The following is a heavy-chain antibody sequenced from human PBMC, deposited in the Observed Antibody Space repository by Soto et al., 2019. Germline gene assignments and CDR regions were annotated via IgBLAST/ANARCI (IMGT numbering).Heavy chain of an antibody. V-gene: IGHV1-69*06. D-gene: IGHD3-3*01. CDR3: ASGYPGLFWSGKYPRHWFYGMDV. CDR1: GGSFNDYT. Sequence: QAQLVQSGAEVKKPGSSVTVSCKASGGSFNDYTFSWVRQAPGQGLEWMGGIIPFFPKTDYAQKFQGRVTINAYKSTGTSNKVLGSLTSEDTAVYYFASGYPGLFWSGKYPRHWFYGMDVWGQGTTVTVSS. J-gene: IGHJ6*02. CDR2: IIPFFPKT.